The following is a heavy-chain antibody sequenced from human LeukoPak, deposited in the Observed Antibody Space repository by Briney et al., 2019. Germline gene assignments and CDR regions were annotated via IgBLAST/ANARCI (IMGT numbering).Heavy chain of an antibody. J-gene: IGHJ5*02. Sequence: SETLSLTCAVYGGSFSGYYGSWIRQPPGKGLEWIGEINHSGSTNYNPSLKSRVTISVDTSKNQFSLKLSSVTAADTAVYYCARKYGSAPNWFDPWGQRTLVTVSS. CDR3: ARKYGSAPNWFDP. D-gene: IGHD3-10*01. CDR2: INHSGST. V-gene: IGHV4-34*01. CDR1: GGSFSGYY.